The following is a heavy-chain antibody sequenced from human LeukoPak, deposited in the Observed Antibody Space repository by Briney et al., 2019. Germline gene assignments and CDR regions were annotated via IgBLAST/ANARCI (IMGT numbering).Heavy chain of an antibody. V-gene: IGHV4-59*08. J-gene: IGHJ4*02. CDR3: ARHGGSWTFDY. CDR1: GGSIGSYY. D-gene: IGHD6-13*01. CDR2: IDYSGST. Sequence: SSETLSLTCTISGGSIGSYYGTWIRQPPEKGVEWIGYIDYSGSTNYNPSFKSRVTMSVDTSKNQFSLKVSSVTAADTAVYFCARHGGSWTFDYWGQGTLVTVSS.